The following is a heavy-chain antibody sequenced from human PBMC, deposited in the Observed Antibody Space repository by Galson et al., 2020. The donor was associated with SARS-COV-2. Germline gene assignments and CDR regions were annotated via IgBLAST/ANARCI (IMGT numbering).Heavy chain of an antibody. CDR1: GFTFSSYS. V-gene: IGHV3-48*02. D-gene: IGHD5-12*01. J-gene: IGHJ4*01. CDR3: ATEANDY. CDR2: ITRGSDTK. Sequence: TGGSLRLSCTASGFTFSSYSMNWVRQAPGKGLEWVSYITRGSDTKYYADSVKGRFTVSRDNAKNSVYLHMNNLRDEDTAVYYCATEANDYWGHGTLVTVSA.